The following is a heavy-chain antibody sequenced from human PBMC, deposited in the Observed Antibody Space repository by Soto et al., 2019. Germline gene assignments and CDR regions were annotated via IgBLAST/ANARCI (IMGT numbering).Heavy chain of an antibody. D-gene: IGHD3-22*01. J-gene: IGHJ4*02. CDR3: ARVETYYYDSSGYYYDY. V-gene: IGHV5-10-1*01. Sequence: PGESLKISCKASGYSFATYWISWVRRVPGKGLEWMGRIDPSDSYTNYSPSFQGRVTISADKSISTAYLHWSSLKASDTAIYYCARVETYYYDSSGYYYDYWGQGTQVTVPS. CDR2: IDPSDSYT. CDR1: GYSFATYW.